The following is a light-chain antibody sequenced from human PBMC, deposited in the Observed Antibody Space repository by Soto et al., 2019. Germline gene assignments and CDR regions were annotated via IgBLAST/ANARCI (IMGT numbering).Light chain of an antibody. CDR3: ETWGSAIWV. J-gene: IGLJ3*02. CDR1: SGNSDDH. V-gene: IGLV4-60*03. CDR2: VEGSGNY. Sequence: QLVLTQSSSASASLGSSVKLTCTLSSGNSDDHIALHQQQPGKAPRYMMKVEGSGNYNRASGVPDRFSGSSSGADRYLTISNLQPEDEADYYCETWGSAIWVFGGGTKLTVL.